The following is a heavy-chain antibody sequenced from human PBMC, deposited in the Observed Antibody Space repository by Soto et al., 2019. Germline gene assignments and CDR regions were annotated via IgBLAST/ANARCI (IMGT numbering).Heavy chain of an antibody. Sequence: QLLLQQWGAGLLKPSETLSLTCAVYGGSFSGYYWSWFRQPPGKGLEWIGEINRSGSTNLNPSLTSRVTISVDTSKSHFSLNLSSVTAADTAVYYCAGRYVVPTTPFDYWGQGTLVTVSS. V-gene: IGHV4-34*01. D-gene: IGHD2-15*01. CDR3: AGRYVVPTTPFDY. J-gene: IGHJ4*02. CDR2: INRSGST. CDR1: GGSFSGYY.